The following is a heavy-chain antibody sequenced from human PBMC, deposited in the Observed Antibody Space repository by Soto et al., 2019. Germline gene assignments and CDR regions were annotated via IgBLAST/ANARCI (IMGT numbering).Heavy chain of an antibody. CDR1: GFTFSSYS. Sequence: ESGGGLVKPGGSLRLSCAASGFTFSSYSMNWVRQAPGKGLEWVSSISSSSSYIYYADSVKGRFTISRDNAKNSLYLQMNSLRAEDTAVYYCARDTSFPSIVATIDFDYWGQGTLVTVSS. V-gene: IGHV3-21*01. J-gene: IGHJ4*02. CDR3: ARDTSFPSIVATIDFDY. CDR2: ISSSSSYI. D-gene: IGHD5-12*01.